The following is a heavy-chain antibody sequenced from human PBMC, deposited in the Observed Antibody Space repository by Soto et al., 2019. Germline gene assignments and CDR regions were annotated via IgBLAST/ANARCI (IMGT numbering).Heavy chain of an antibody. J-gene: IGHJ5*02. D-gene: IGHD3-16*01. CDR1: GYSFTNND. CDR2: MNPGSGDT. CDR3: ARMETFGSLNWFDP. Sequence: QVQLVQSGAEVREPGASVKVSCKASGYSFTNNDVSWVRQATGQGLGWMGWMNPGSGDTGYAQKFQDRVTMTRDISIATAYMELSSLRSDDTAIYYCARMETFGSLNWFDPWGQGTLVTVSS. V-gene: IGHV1-8*01.